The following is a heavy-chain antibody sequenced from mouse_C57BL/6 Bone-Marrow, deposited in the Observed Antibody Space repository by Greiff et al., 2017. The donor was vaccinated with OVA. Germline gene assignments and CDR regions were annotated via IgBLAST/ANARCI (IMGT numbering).Heavy chain of an antibody. V-gene: IGHV1-85*01. J-gene: IGHJ2*01. CDR1: CYTFTSYV. CDR3: ARSVYGSLYYFDY. Sequence: VQLVASVPELVKPGASVKLSCKASCYTFTSYVINWLKQRPGHGLSLIGWIYPRDGSTKYNEKFKGKATLTVDTSSSTAYMELHSLTSEDSAVYFCARSVYGSLYYFDYWGQGTTLTVSS. CDR2: IYPRDGST. D-gene: IGHD1-1*01.